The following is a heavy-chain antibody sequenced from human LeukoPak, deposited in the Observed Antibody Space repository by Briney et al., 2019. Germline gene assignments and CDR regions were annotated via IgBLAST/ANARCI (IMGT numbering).Heavy chain of an antibody. D-gene: IGHD5-12*01. CDR1: GYSFPSYW. CDR3: ARPGYSGYDFSSVDYFDY. Sequence: GESLKISCKVSGYSFPSYWITWVRQMPGKGLEWMGIIYPGDSDTRYSPSFQGQVTISADKSISTAYLQWSSLKASDTAMYYCARPGYSGYDFSSVDYFDYWGQGTPVTVSS. J-gene: IGHJ4*02. CDR2: IYPGDSDT. V-gene: IGHV5-51*01.